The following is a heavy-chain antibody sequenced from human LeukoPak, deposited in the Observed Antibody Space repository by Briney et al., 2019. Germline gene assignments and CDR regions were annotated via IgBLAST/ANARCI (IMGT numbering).Heavy chain of an antibody. CDR1: VDSIKCYY. V-gene: IGHV4-4*07. CDR2: NQASGST. Sequence: SETLSLTCTVSVDSIKCYYWNWIPEPAGKGLEWIRRNQASGSTNENPSLKSRIIMSIDTSKNQFSLKLTSVTAADTAVYYCAKDDLITGGKNWFDVWGQGTLVTVSS. CDR3: AKDDLITGGKNWFDV. J-gene: IGHJ5*02. D-gene: IGHD2-15*01.